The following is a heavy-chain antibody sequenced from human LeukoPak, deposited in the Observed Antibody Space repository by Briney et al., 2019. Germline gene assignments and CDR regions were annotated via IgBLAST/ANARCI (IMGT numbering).Heavy chain of an antibody. CDR1: GYTFTSYG. Sequence: ASVKVSCKASGYTFTSYGISWVRQAPGQGLEWMGWISAYNGNTNYAQKLQGRVTMTTDTSTSTAYMELRSLRSDDTAVYYCARGRITMVRGVIIREFDYWGQGTLVTVSS. D-gene: IGHD3-10*01. V-gene: IGHV1-18*01. J-gene: IGHJ4*02. CDR2: ISAYNGNT. CDR3: ARGRITMVRGVIIREFDY.